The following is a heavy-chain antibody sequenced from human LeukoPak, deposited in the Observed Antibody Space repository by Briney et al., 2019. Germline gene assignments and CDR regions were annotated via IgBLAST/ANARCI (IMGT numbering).Heavy chain of an antibody. V-gene: IGHV5-51*01. CDR2: IYPGDSDT. CDR1: GYTFTNYW. J-gene: IGHJ3*02. CDR3: ARDGYCSSTSCYTHAFDI. Sequence: GESLKISCKGSGYTFTNYWIGWVRQMPGKGLEWMGIIYPGDSDTEYSPSFQGHVTMSADKTIGTAYLQWSSLKASDTAMYYCARDGYCSSTSCYTHAFDIWGQGTMVTVSS. D-gene: IGHD2-2*02.